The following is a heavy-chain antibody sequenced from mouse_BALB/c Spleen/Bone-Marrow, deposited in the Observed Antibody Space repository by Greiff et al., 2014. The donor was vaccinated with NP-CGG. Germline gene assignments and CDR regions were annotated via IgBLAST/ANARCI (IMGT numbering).Heavy chain of an antibody. CDR1: GYTFTSYW. Sequence: QVQLQQSGAELVRPGASVKLSCKASGYTFTSYWINWVKQRPGQGLEWIGNIYPSDSYTNYNQKFKDKATLTVDKSSNTAYMQLSSPTSEDSAVYYCTRSYGSSYEYYFDYWGQGTTLTVSS. CDR3: TRSYGSSYEYYFDY. CDR2: IYPSDSYT. D-gene: IGHD1-1*01. J-gene: IGHJ2*01. V-gene: IGHV1-69*02.